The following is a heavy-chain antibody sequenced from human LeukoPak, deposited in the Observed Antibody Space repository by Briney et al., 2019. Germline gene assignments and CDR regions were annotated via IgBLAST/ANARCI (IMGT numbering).Heavy chain of an antibody. D-gene: IGHD6-13*01. V-gene: IGHV4-59*08. CDR1: GGSISSYY. Sequence: SETLSLTCTVSGGSISSYYWSWIRQPPGKGLEWIGYIYYSGSTNYNPSLKSRVTISVDTSKNQFSLKLSSVTAADTAVYYCARLLGIAAVGYYFDYWGQGTLVAVSS. J-gene: IGHJ4*02. CDR3: ARLLGIAAVGYYFDY. CDR2: IYYSGST.